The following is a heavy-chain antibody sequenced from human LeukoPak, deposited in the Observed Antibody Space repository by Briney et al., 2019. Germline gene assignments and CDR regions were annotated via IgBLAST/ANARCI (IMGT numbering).Heavy chain of an antibody. CDR3: SKGGELTGAFDD. V-gene: IGHV3-7*03. D-gene: IGHD3-10*01. CDR2: IKPDGGNQ. J-gene: IGHJ3*01. CDR1: GLAFSDYW. Sequence: GGSLRLSCAASGLAFSDYWLSWVRQAPGKGLEWVANIKPDGGNQNYEDYVKGRFTISRDNTKNTLYLQMNSLRTEDTAVYYCSKGGELTGAFDDWGQGTMVTVSS.